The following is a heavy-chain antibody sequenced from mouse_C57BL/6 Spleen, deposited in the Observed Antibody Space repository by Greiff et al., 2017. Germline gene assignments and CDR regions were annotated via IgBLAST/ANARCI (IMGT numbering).Heavy chain of an antibody. V-gene: IGHV1-42*01. Sequence: EVKLQESGPELVKPGASVKISCKASGYSFTGYYMNWVKQSPEKSLEWIGEINPSTGGTTYNQKFKAKATLTVDKSSSTAYMQLKSLTSEDSAVYYCARWAPWAMDYWGQGTSVTVSS. J-gene: IGHJ4*01. CDR1: GYSFTGYY. CDR3: ARWAPWAMDY. CDR2: INPSTGGT.